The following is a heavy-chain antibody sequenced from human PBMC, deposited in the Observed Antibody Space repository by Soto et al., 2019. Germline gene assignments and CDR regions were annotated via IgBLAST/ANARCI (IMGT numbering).Heavy chain of an antibody. CDR3: ARGFSGPMDY. D-gene: IGHD3-10*01. CDR2: IYPSGGST. V-gene: IGHV1-46*01. Sequence: ASVKVSCKASGYTFTNYYMHWVRQAPGQGLEWMGIIYPSGGSTRNAQKFQGRVTMTRDTSTSTVYMELSSLRSEDTAVCYCARGFSGPMDYWGRGTLVTVSS. J-gene: IGHJ4*02. CDR1: GYTFTNYY.